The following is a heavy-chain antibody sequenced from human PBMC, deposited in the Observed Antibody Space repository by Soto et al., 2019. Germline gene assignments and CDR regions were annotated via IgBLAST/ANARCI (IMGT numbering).Heavy chain of an antibody. CDR1: GYIFTAYS. Sequence: ASVKVSCKTSGYIFTAYSMHWVRQAPGQGLEWMGVVNPSGGSAHYAQSFEGRVTLTRDTSTSTFYMELSSLRSEDTAVYYCAREENCRGGACYSEYFHHWGQGTLVTVSS. J-gene: IGHJ1*01. V-gene: IGHV1-46*01. D-gene: IGHD2-15*01. CDR3: AREENCRGGACYSEYFHH. CDR2: VNPSGGSA.